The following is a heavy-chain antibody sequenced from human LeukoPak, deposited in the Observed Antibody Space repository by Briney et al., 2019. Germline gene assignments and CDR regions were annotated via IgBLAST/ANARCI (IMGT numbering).Heavy chain of an antibody. CDR1: GGTFSSFA. V-gene: IGHV1-69*13. Sequence: ASVTVSCKASGGTFSSFAFSWVRQAPGQGLEWMGGIIPIFGTANSAQKFQGRVTITADESTSTAYMELRSLRSDDTAVYYCASATLMGGWSITAYYFDYWGQGTLVTVSS. D-gene: IGHD6-19*01. J-gene: IGHJ4*02. CDR2: IIPIFGTA. CDR3: ASATLMGGWSITAYYFDY.